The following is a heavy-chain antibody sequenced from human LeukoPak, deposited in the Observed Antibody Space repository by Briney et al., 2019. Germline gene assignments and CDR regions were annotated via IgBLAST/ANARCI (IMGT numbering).Heavy chain of an antibody. CDR1: GGSISSSNW. J-gene: IGHJ4*02. CDR2: IYHSGST. CDR3: ARGPGLEGATGNFDY. V-gene: IGHV4-4*02. D-gene: IGHD1-26*01. Sequence: SGTLSLTCAVSGGSISSSNWWSWVRQPPGKGLEWIGEIYHSGSTNYNPSLKSRVTISVDKSKNQFSLKLSSVTAADTAVYYCARGPGLEGATGNFDYWGQGTLVTVSS.